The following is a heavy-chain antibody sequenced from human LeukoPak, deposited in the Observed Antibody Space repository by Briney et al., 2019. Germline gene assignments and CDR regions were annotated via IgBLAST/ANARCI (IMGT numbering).Heavy chain of an antibody. CDR1: GFIFSNYA. J-gene: IGHJ4*02. Sequence: GGSLRLSCAASGFIFSNYAMSWVRQAPGKGLEWVSGIGGNVGSTYYADSVKGRFTISRDNSKNTLYLQMNSLRDEDTAVYYCAKGSPFIAATYYFDYWGQGTLVTVSS. D-gene: IGHD6-6*01. V-gene: IGHV3-23*01. CDR3: AKGSPFIAATYYFDY. CDR2: IGGNVGST.